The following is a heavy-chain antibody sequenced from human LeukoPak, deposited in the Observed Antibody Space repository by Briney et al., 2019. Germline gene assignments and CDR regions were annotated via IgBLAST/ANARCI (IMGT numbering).Heavy chain of an antibody. Sequence: GGSLRLSCAASGFTSSSYAMSWVRQAPGKGLEWVSAISGSGGSTYYADSVKGRFTISRDNSKNTLYLQMNSLRAEDTAVYYCAKAESVVPAAIFDYWGQGTLVTVSS. CDR3: AKAESVVPAAIFDY. V-gene: IGHV3-23*01. CDR1: GFTSSSYA. D-gene: IGHD2-2*02. CDR2: ISGSGGST. J-gene: IGHJ4*02.